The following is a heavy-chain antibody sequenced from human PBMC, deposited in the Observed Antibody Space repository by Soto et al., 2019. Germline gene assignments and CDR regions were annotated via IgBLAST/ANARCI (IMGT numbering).Heavy chain of an antibody. CDR3: ARDGAFGVNYYMDV. V-gene: IGHV4-31*03. CDR1: GGSISGGGSY. CDR2: IYYSGST. Sequence: SETLSLTCTVSGGSISGGGSYWSWIRQYPGKGLEWIGYIYYSGSTYYNPSLRSRVTISVDTSKNQFSLKLSSVTAADTAVYYCARDGAFGVNYYMDVWGKGTTVTVSS. J-gene: IGHJ6*03. D-gene: IGHD3-10*01.